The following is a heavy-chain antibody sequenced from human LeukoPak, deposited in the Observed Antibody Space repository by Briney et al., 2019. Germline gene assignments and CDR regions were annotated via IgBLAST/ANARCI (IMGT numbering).Heavy chain of an antibody. Sequence: GGSLRLSCAASGFTFTAYLIHWVRQAPGKGLEWVAVMSSDGNAMFYADSVKGRFTIPRDNSKNTLYLQMNSLRAEDTAVYYCVRESEYYFDHSASFDYWGQGTLVTVSS. D-gene: IGHD3-22*01. V-gene: IGHV3-30-3*01. CDR1: GFTFTAYL. CDR3: VRESEYYFDHSASFDY. CDR2: MSSDGNAM. J-gene: IGHJ4*02.